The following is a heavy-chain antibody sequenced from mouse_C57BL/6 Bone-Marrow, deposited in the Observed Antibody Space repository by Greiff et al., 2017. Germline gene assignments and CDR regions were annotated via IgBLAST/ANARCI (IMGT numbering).Heavy chain of an antibody. V-gene: IGHV2-4*01. CDR2: IWSGGGT. CDR3: ANHYYGNYPRAMDY. Sequence: QVQLQQSGPGLVQPSPSLSITCTASGFSLTSYGVHWVRQPPGKGLEWLGVIWSGGGTDYNAAFISRLSISKDNSKSQVFFKMNSLQADDTAIYYCANHYYGNYPRAMDYWGQGTSVTVSS. J-gene: IGHJ4*01. D-gene: IGHD2-1*01. CDR1: GFSLTSYG.